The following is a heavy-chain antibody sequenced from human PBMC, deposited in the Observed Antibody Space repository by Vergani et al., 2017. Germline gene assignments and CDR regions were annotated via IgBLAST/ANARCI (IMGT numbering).Heavy chain of an antibody. CDR3: AGHSTVEWLVNLGWFDP. J-gene: IGHJ5*02. CDR2: IYYSGST. CDR1: GASIRSSNYY. V-gene: IGHV4-39*01. D-gene: IGHD6-19*01. Sequence: QLQLQESGPGLVKPSATLSLTCSVSGASIRSSNYYWGWIRQPPGKGLEWIASIYYSGSTYYNPSLKSRVTISVDTSKNQFSLKLSSVTATDTAVYFCAGHSTVEWLVNLGWFDPWGQGILVTVSS.